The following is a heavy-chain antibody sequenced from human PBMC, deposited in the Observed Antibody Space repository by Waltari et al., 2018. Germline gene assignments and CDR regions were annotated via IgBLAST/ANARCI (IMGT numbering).Heavy chain of an antibody. J-gene: IGHJ6*02. CDR1: VGSISSTNYY. Sequence: QLQLQESGPGLAKPSETLSLTCALSVGSISSTNYYWGWIRQPPGKGLEWIGSIYFCGSTYYNPSLKSRVTISVDTSKNHFSLKLGSVTAADTSLYYCARHSAYAGTGYYYGMDVWGQGTTVTVSS. CDR2: IYFCGST. D-gene: IGHD6-13*01. CDR3: ARHSAYAGTGYYYGMDV. V-gene: IGHV4-39*01.